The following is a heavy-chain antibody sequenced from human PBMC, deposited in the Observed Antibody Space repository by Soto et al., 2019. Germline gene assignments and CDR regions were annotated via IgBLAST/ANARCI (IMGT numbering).Heavy chain of an antibody. CDR1: GFSFDEYI. V-gene: IGHV3-43*01. D-gene: IGHD4-4*01. Sequence: GGSLRLSYAASGFSFDEYIMHWVRQAPGKGLEWVSLISGEGIGTYYADSVKGRFTISRDNSKNSLYLQMTSLRTEDTALYYCEKSRATYSNYHPFDYWGQGTLVTVSS. J-gene: IGHJ4*02. CDR3: EKSRATYSNYHPFDY. CDR2: ISGEGIGT.